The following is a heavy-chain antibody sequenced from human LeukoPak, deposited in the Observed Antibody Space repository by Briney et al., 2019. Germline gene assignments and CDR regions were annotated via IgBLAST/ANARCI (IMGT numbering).Heavy chain of an antibody. V-gene: IGHV1-3*03. Sequence: GASVKVSCKASGYTFTSYAMHWVRQAPGQRLEWMGWINAGNGNTKYSQEFQGRVTITRDTSASTAYMELSSLRSEDTAVYYCARGASSSWRTRNDYWGQGTLVTVSS. CDR2: INAGNGNT. D-gene: IGHD6-13*01. CDR3: ARGASSSWRTRNDY. CDR1: GYTFTSYA. J-gene: IGHJ4*02.